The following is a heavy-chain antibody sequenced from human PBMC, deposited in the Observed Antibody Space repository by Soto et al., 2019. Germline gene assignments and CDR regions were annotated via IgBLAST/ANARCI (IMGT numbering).Heavy chain of an antibody. D-gene: IGHD3-10*01. CDR1: GFTFSNYG. CDR2: IWFDGSES. CDR3: ARGGAGIGSGGGLNY. Sequence: QVQLVESGGGVVQPGRSLRLSSAVSGFTFSNYGMHWVRQAPGKGLEWVALIWFDGSESYYADSVQGRFTIYRDDSKHTLYLEMNSLRAEDMAVYYCARGGAGIGSGGGLNYWGQGTLVTVSS. V-gene: IGHV3-33*01. J-gene: IGHJ4*02.